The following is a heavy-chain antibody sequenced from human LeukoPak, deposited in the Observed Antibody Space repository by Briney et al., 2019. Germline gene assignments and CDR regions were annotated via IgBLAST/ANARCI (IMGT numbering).Heavy chain of an antibody. CDR3: ARDDKYSSSWSTHAP. Sequence: ASVKVSCKASGYTFTSYGISWVRQAPGQGLEWMGWISAYNGNTNYAQEFQGRVTITRDTSASTAYMELSSLRSEDMAVYYCARDDKYSSSWSTHAPWGQGTLVTVSS. D-gene: IGHD6-13*01. CDR1: GYTFTSYG. V-gene: IGHV1-18*03. CDR2: ISAYNGNT. J-gene: IGHJ5*02.